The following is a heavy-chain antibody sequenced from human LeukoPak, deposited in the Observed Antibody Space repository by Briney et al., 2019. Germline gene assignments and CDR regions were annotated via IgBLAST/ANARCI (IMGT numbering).Heavy chain of an antibody. Sequence: GGSLRLSCAASGFTFSSYSMNWVRQAPGKGLEWVSSISSSSSYIYYADSVKGRFTISRDNAKNSLYLQMNSLRAEDTAAYYCARDGVSTLEVDYWGQGTLVTVSS. CDR2: ISSSSSYI. D-gene: IGHD1-1*01. CDR1: GFTFSSYS. V-gene: IGHV3-21*01. CDR3: ARDGVSTLEVDY. J-gene: IGHJ4*02.